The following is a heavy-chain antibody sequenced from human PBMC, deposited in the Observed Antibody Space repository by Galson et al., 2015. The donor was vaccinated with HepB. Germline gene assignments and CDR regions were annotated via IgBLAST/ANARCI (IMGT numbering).Heavy chain of an antibody. CDR3: ARGDIVVVETIDAFDM. V-gene: IGHV3-30*04. Sequence: SLRLSCAASGFTFNNYAMHWVRQAPGKGLEWLALISYDGSNKYYADSVKGRFTISRDNSKSTLYLQMNSLRAEDTAVYYCARGDIVVVETIDAFDMWGQGTMVTVSS. CDR1: GFTFNNYA. J-gene: IGHJ3*02. CDR2: ISYDGSNK. D-gene: IGHD2-15*01.